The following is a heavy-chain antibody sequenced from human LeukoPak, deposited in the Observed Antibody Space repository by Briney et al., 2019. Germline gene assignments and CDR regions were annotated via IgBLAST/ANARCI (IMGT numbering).Heavy chain of an antibody. CDR3: ARQKLSSGSLYYFDY. D-gene: IGHD1-26*01. Sequence: SETLSLTCTVSGGSISGYYWSWIRQSAGKGLEWIGRIYTSGSTNYNPSLKSRVTMSVDTSKNQFSLKLSSVTAADTAVYYCARQKLSSGSLYYFDYWGQGTLVTVSS. J-gene: IGHJ4*02. CDR2: IYTSGST. V-gene: IGHV4-4*07. CDR1: GGSISGYY.